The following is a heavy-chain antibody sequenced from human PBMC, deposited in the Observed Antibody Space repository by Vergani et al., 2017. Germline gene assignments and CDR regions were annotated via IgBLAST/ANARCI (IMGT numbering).Heavy chain of an antibody. CDR2: IDWDDDK. CDR1: GFSVNSHPMR. D-gene: IGHD3-3*01. V-gene: IGHV2-70*04. CDR3: AHSQIFGVVMFDY. J-gene: IGHJ4*02. Sequence: QVTLKESGPALVKPTQTLTLTCTLSGFSVNSHPMRVIWIRQPPGKALEWLARIDWDDDKFYDRSLKTRLTISKDTSKNQVVLRMTNMDPVDTATYYCAHSQIFGVVMFDYWGQGTLVTVSS.